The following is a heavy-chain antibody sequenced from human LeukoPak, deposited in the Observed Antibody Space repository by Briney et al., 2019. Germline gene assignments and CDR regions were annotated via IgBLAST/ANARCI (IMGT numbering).Heavy chain of an antibody. V-gene: IGHV3-7*01. CDR2: IKQDGSEK. Sequence: PGGSLRLSCAASGFTFSSYWMSWVRQAPGKGLEWVANIKQDGSEKYYVDSVKGRFTISRDNAKNSLYLQMNSLRAEDTAVYYCATSDLRFLEWLFPFDYWGQGTLVTVSS. CDR3: ATSDLRFLEWLFPFDY. D-gene: IGHD3-3*01. J-gene: IGHJ4*02. CDR1: GFTFSSYW.